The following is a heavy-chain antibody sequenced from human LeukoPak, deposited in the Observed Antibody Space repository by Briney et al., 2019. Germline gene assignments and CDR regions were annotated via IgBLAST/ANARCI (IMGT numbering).Heavy chain of an antibody. D-gene: IGHD3-16*02. CDR3: ASNLGELSLAAFGY. J-gene: IGHJ4*02. CDR2: INSDGSRT. Sequence: GGSLRLSCAASGFTFSSYWMHWVRQAPGKGLVWVSRINSDGSRTNYADSVKGRFTISRDNAKNTPYLQMNSLRAEDTAVYYCASNLGELSLAAFGYWGQGTLVTVSS. CDR1: GFTFSSYW. V-gene: IGHV3-74*01.